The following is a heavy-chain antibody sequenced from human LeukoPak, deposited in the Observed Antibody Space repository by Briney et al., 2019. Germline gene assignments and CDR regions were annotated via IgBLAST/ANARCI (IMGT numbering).Heavy chain of an antibody. CDR2: ISTIDGII. J-gene: IGHJ6*02. CDR3: AKASWGMDV. V-gene: IGHV3-11*01. Sequence: GGSLRLSCVASGFTFSDYFMTWIRRPPGKPLECVSYISTIDGIIYYADSVKDRFTISRDNAKSSLFLQMNNLRAEDTAVYYCAKASWGMDVWGQGSSVIVS. CDR1: GFTFSDYF.